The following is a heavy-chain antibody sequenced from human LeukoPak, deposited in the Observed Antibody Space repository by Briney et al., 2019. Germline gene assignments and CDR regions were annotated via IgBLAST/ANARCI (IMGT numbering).Heavy chain of an antibody. CDR1: GGSISTGDYY. CDR3: ARSGDIVVVPAAMV. CDR2: IYYSGST. D-gene: IGHD2-2*01. J-gene: IGHJ4*02. Sequence: SETLSLTCYVSGGSISTGDYYWSWIRQPPGKGLEWIGYIYYSGSTYYSSSLKSRVTISVDTSKNQFSLKLSSVTAADTAVYYCARSGDIVVVPAAMVWGQGTLVTVSS. V-gene: IGHV4-30-4*02.